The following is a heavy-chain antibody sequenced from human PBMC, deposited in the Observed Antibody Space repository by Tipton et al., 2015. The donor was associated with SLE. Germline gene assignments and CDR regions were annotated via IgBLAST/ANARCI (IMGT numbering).Heavy chain of an antibody. CDR3: ARYLSHYYYYMDV. V-gene: IGHV4-34*01. J-gene: IGHJ6*03. CDR2: ISHTGST. Sequence: TLSLTCAVYGGSISAYYWSWIRQPPGKGLEWIGEISHTGSTNFNPSLKSRVAISVDTSKNQFSLKLSSVTAADTAVYYCARYLSHYYYYMDVWGKGTTVTVSS. CDR1: GGSISAYY.